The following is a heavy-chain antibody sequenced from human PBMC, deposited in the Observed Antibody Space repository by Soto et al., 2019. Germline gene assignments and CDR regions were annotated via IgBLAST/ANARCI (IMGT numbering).Heavy chain of an antibody. Sequence: SETLSLTCTVSGGSISSYYVRWIRQPPGKGLEWIGYIYYSGSTNYNPSLKSRVTISVDTSKNQFSLKLSSVTAADTAVYYCARTYYYGSGSLYYFDYWGQGTLVTVSS. CDR3: ARTYYYGSGSLYYFDY. J-gene: IGHJ4*02. CDR2: IYYSGST. V-gene: IGHV4-59*01. CDR1: GGSISSYY. D-gene: IGHD3-10*01.